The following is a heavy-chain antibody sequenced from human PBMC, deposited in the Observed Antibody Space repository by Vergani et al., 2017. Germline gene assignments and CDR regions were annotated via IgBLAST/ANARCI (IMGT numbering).Heavy chain of an antibody. D-gene: IGHD4-17*01. V-gene: IGHV4-34*01. CDR2: INHSGST. J-gene: IGHJ4*02. CDR3: ARGYGDLDY. Sequence: QVQLQQWGAGLLKPSETLSLTCAVYGGSFSGYYWSWIRQPPGKGLEWIGEINHSGSTNYNPSLKSRVTISVDTSKNQFALKLSAVTAADTAVYYCARGYGDLDYWGQGTLVTVSS. CDR1: GGSFSGYY.